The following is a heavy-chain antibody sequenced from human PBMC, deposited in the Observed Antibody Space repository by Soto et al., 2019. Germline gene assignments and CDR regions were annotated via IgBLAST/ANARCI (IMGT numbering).Heavy chain of an antibody. D-gene: IGHD1-1*01. CDR2: ISYDGDNK. Sequence: QVQLVESGGGVVQPGRSLRLSCAASGFTFSYHALNWVRQAPGKGLGWVAVISYDGDNKYIAESVKGRFTISRVNSKNTVSLQMNSLRAEDTAMYFCARGTTTSAFSAMDVWGQGTTVTVSS. CDR1: GFTFSYHA. CDR3: ARGTTTSAFSAMDV. J-gene: IGHJ6*02. V-gene: IGHV3-30-3*01.